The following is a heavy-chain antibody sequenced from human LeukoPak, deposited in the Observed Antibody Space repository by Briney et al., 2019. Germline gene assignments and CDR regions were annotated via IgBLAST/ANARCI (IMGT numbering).Heavy chain of an antibody. Sequence: SETLSLTCSVSGDSISLSFYYWGWIRQPPGKALEWIGSVYYSGTTSYNPSLKSRVTISVDMSKNHFSLRLRSVTAADTAVYYCARVAASPVYYFDYWGQGTQVTVSS. V-gene: IGHV4-39*07. D-gene: IGHD6-19*01. CDR1: GDSISLSFYY. J-gene: IGHJ4*02. CDR2: VYYSGTT. CDR3: ARVAASPVYYFDY.